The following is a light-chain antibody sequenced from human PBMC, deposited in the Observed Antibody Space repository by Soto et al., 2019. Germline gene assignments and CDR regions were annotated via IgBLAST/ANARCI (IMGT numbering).Light chain of an antibody. Sequence: SYELTQPPSVSVSLGQMARITCSGEALPKKYAYWYQQKPGQFPVLVIYKDSERPSGIPERFSGSSSGTIVTLTISGVQAEDEADYYCLSADSSGTYPGYVFGTGTKVTV. J-gene: IGLJ1*01. CDR1: ALPKKY. CDR2: KDS. CDR3: LSADSSGTYPGYV. V-gene: IGLV3-16*01.